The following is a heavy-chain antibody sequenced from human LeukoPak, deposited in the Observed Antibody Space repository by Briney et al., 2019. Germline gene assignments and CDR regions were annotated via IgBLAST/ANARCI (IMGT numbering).Heavy chain of an antibody. CDR3: ARMTTVVTQLEYYYGMDV. Sequence: SGPTLVNPTQTLTLTCTFSGFSLSTSGMCVSRIRQPPGKALEWLARIDWDDDKYYSTSLKTRLTISKDTSKNQVVLTMTNMDPVDTATYYCARMTTVVTQLEYYYGMDVWGQGTTVTVSS. CDR2: IDWDDDK. D-gene: IGHD4-23*01. CDR1: GFSLSTSGMC. V-gene: IGHV2-70*11. J-gene: IGHJ6*02.